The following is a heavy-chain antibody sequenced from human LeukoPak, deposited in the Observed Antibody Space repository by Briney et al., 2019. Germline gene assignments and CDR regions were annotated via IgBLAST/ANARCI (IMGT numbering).Heavy chain of an antibody. Sequence: SVKVSCKASGGTFNNYAISWVRQAPGQGLEWMGGIIPIFGTTNYAQEFQGRVTVTADKSTSTAYMELSSLRSEDTAVYYCARAQLLWFGELLHPPDYWGQGTLVTVSS. J-gene: IGHJ4*02. CDR3: ARAQLLWFGELLHPPDY. CDR1: GGTFNNYA. D-gene: IGHD3-10*01. V-gene: IGHV1-69*06. CDR2: IIPIFGTT.